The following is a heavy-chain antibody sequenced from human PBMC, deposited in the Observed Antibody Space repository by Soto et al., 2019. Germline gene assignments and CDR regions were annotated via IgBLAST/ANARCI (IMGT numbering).Heavy chain of an antibody. D-gene: IGHD3-3*01. CDR1: GYTFTSYY. CDR2: INPSGGST. CDR3: ASDYDFWSGYWEDYYYYYGMDV. J-gene: IGHJ6*02. Sequence: ASVKVSCNASGYTFTSYYMHWVRQAPGQGLEWMGIINPSGGSTSYAQKFQGRVTMTRDTSTSTVYMELSSLRSEDTAVYYCASDYDFWSGYWEDYYYYYGMDVWGQGTTVTVSS. V-gene: IGHV1-46*01.